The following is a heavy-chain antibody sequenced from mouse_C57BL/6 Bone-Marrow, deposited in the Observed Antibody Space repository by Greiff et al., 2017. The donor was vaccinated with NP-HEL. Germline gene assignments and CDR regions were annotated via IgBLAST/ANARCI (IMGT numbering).Heavy chain of an antibody. CDR1: GFNIKDDY. CDR2: IDPENGDT. V-gene: IGHV14-4*01. J-gene: IGHJ4*01. CDR3: TTQVMDY. Sequence: EVQVVESGAELVRPGASVKLSCTASGFNIKDDYMHWVKQRPEQGLEWIGWIDPENGDTEYASKFQGKATITADTSSNTAYLQLSSLTSEDTAVYYCTTQVMDYWGQGTSVTVSS.